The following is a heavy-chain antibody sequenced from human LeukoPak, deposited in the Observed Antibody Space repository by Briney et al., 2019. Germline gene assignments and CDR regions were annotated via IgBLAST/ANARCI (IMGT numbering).Heavy chain of an antibody. J-gene: IGHJ5*02. CDR3: ARDGLYCSSTSCQNWFDP. CDR2: IIPIFGTA. Sequence: ASVKVSCKASGGTFSSYAISWVRQAPGQGLEWMGGIIPIFGTANYAQKFQGRVTITADESASTAYMELSSLRSEDTAVYYCARDGLYCSSTSCQNWFDPWGQGTLVTVSS. CDR1: GGTFSSYA. V-gene: IGHV1-69*13. D-gene: IGHD2-2*01.